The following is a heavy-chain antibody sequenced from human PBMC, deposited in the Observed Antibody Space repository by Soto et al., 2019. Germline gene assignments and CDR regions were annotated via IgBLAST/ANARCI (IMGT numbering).Heavy chain of an antibody. V-gene: IGHV3-9*01. D-gene: IGHD2-15*01. CDR1: GFTFDDYA. CDR3: ARHSDTYSPDGLDV. Sequence: EVRLVESGGGLVPPGRSLRLSCAASGFTFDDYAFHWVRQVPGKGLEWVSGINWKGSNIGYADSVKGRFTISRDNAKNFLDLQMNSLRAEAPALYHWARHSDTYSPDGLDVWGQGATVTV. CDR2: INWKGSNI. J-gene: IGHJ6*02.